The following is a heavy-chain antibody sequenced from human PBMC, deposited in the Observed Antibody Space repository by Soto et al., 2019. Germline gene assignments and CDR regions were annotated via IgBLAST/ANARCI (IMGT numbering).Heavy chain of an antibody. CDR2: ISTSSTYI. Sequence: PGGSLRLSCAASGFTFSAYSMNWVRQAPGKGLEWVSSISTSSTYIYYADSVKGRFTISRDDAKNSLYLQMNSLRVEDTALYYCARGGPRLDWFDTWGQGTLVTVSS. J-gene: IGHJ5*02. D-gene: IGHD3-10*01. CDR3: ARGGPRLDWFDT. V-gene: IGHV3-21*01. CDR1: GFTFSAYS.